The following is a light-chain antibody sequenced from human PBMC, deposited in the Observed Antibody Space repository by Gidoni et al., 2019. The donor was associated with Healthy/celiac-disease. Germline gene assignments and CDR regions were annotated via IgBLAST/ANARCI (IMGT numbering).Light chain of an antibody. CDR1: QGVRND. CDR3: LQHNTYPPYT. J-gene: IGKJ2*01. CDR2: AAS. V-gene: IGKV1-17*01. Sequence: DIQMTKSPSSLSASVGDRVTITCRASQGVRNDVSWYQQIPGRAPKRLIYAASTLHSGVPSRFSGSGFGTEFTLTISRLQPEDFAIYYCLQHNTYPPYTFGQGTKLEIK.